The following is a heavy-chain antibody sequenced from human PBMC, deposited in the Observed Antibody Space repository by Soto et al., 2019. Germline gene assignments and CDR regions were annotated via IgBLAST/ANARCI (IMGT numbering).Heavy chain of an antibody. CDR2: ISGSSSYI. J-gene: IGHJ6*03. CDR3: ARDGAYCSGTGCRDYYHYMDV. Sequence: EVKLVESGGGLVKPGGSLRLSCAASGFSFSDYTMNWVRQAPGKGLEWVSSISGSSSYIYYADSVKGRFTVSRDNAKKSLYLQMNSLRAEDTAVCYCARDGAYCSGTGCRDYYHYMDVWGKGTTVTVSS. D-gene: IGHD2-2*01. V-gene: IGHV3-21*01. CDR1: GFSFSDYT.